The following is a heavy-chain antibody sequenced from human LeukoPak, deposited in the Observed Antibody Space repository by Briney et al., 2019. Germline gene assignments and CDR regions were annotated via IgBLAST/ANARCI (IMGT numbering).Heavy chain of an antibody. J-gene: IGHJ4*02. D-gene: IGHD6-13*01. CDR3: AKVANRRAAAGSFDY. CDR2: ISSSGSTI. V-gene: IGHV3-48*03. CDR1: GFTFSSYE. Sequence: GGSLRLSCAASGFTFSSYEMNWVRQAPGKGLEWVSYISSSGSTIYYADSVKGRFTISRDNSKNTLYLQMNSLRAEDTAVYYCAKVANRRAAAGSFDYWGQGTLVTVSS.